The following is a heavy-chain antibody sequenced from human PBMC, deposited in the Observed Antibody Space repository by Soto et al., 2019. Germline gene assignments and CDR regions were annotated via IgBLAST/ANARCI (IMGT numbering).Heavy chain of an antibody. CDR3: ARDGYTVTPNYYYGMDV. J-gene: IGHJ6*02. Sequence: QVQLQESGPGLVKPSETLSLTRTVSGGSISSYYWSWIRQPPGKGLEWIGYIYYNGNTNYNPSLKSRVTISVDTSKNQFSLKLSSVTAADTAVYYCARDGYTVTPNYYYGMDVWGQGTTVTVSS. D-gene: IGHD4-4*01. V-gene: IGHV4-59*01. CDR2: IYYNGNT. CDR1: GGSISSYY.